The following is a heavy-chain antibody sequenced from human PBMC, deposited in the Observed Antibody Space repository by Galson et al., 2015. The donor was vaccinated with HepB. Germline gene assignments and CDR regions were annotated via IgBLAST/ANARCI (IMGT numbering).Heavy chain of an antibody. D-gene: IGHD6-13*01. CDR2: INEAGTRR. V-gene: IGHV3-7*03. Sequence: SLRLSCAASGFSFSNTWMSWVRQAPGKGLEWVAIINEAGTRRDYVDSVKGRFTISRDNTKDSLSLQMNSLRGDDTAVYYCAAAAEWAQGTLVTVSS. CDR1: GFSFSNTW. J-gene: IGHJ4*02. CDR3: AAAAE.